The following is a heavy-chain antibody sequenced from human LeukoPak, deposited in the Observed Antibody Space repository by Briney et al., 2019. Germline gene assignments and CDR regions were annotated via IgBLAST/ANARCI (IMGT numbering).Heavy chain of an antibody. CDR3: ARLPTLGYCSSTSCYDY. J-gene: IGHJ4*02. CDR1: GFTFSSYS. CDR2: ISSSSSYI. D-gene: IGHD2-2*01. Sequence: PGGSLRLSCAASGFTFSSYSMNWVRQAPGKGLEWVSSISSSSSYIYYADSVKGRFTISRDNAKNSLYLQMNSLRAEDTAVYYCARLPTLGYCSSTSCYDYWGQGTLVTVSS. V-gene: IGHV3-21*01.